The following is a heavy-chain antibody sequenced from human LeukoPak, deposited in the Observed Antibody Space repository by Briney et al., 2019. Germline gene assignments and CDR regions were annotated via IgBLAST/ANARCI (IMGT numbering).Heavy chain of an antibody. V-gene: IGHV3-48*04. J-gene: IGHJ4*02. D-gene: IGHD3-10*01. CDR3: ARAGWFGEFCDY. CDR1: GGTFSTYN. CDR2: ISSLSSTI. Sequence: GGSLRLSCAASGGTFSTYNMNWVRQAPGKGLEWVSYISSLSSTIYYADSVKGRFTISRDNAKNSLYLQMNSLRAEDTAVYYCARAGWFGEFCDYWGQGTLVTVSS.